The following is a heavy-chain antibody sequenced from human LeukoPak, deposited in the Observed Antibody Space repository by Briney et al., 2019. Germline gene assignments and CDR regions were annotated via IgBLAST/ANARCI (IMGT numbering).Heavy chain of an antibody. V-gene: IGHV1-69*13. Sequence: SVKVSCKASGGTFSSYAISWVRQAPGQGLEWMGGIIPIFGTANYAQRFQGRVTITADESTSTAYMELSSLRSEDTAVYYCARHYGDYVVEGYFDYWGQGTLVTVSS. CDR1: GGTFSSYA. J-gene: IGHJ4*02. CDR3: ARHYGDYVVEGYFDY. CDR2: IIPIFGTA. D-gene: IGHD4-17*01.